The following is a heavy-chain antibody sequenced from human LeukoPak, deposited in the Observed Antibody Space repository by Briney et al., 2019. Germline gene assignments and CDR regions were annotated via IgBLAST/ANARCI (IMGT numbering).Heavy chain of an antibody. Sequence: ASVKVSCKASGYXFTTYGISWVRQAPGQGLEWMGWISAYNGRTNYEEKLQDRVTMTTDTSASTAYMELRSLRSDDTAVYYCARGLDYYDGSGYRSYWYFDLWGRGTLVTVSS. D-gene: IGHD3-22*01. V-gene: IGHV1-18*01. CDR1: GYXFTTYG. CDR2: ISAYNGRT. CDR3: ARGLDYYDGSGYRSYWYFDL. J-gene: IGHJ2*01.